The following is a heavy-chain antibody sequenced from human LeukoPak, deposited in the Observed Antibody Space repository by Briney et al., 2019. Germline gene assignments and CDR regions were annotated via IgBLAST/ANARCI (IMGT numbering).Heavy chain of an antibody. V-gene: IGHV3-66*01. J-gene: IGHJ4*02. CDR1: GFTVSSNY. CDR2: IYSGGST. CDR3: ARARRIAAAGTDY. Sequence: GGSLRLSCAASGFTVSSNYMSWVRQAPGKGLEWVSVIYSGGSTYYADSVKGRFTISRDNSKNTLYLQMNSLRAEDTAVYYCARARRIAAAGTDYWGQGTLVTVSS. D-gene: IGHD6-13*01.